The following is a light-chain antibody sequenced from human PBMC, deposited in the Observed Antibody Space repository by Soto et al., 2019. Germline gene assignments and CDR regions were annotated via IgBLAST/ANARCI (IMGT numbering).Light chain of an antibody. CDR2: EVS. V-gene: IGLV2-14*01. CDR1: TSDFGGSKY. Sequence: QSALTQPASVSGSPGQSITISCTGATSDFGGSKYVSWYQHHPGKAPKLMIYEVSNRPSGVSNRFSGSKSGNTASLTISGLQAGDEAAYYCSAYAGSSAPVIFGGGTKVTVL. CDR3: SAYAGSSAPVI. J-gene: IGLJ2*01.